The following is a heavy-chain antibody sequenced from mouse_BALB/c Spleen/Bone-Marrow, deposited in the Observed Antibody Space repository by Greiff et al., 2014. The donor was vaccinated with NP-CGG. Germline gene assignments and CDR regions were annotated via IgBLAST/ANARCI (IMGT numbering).Heavy chain of an antibody. V-gene: IGHV1S81*02. CDR3: TRGRTWDFDY. D-gene: IGHD4-1*01. CDR1: GYTFTTYY. CDR2: INPNNGGT. J-gene: IGHJ2*01. Sequence: VKLMESGAELVKPGTSVKLSCKASGYTFTTYYMYWAKQRPGQGLEWIGEINPNNGGTNFKEKFKSKATLTVDKSSSTAYMQLSSLTSEDSAVYYCTRGRTWDFDYWGQGTTLTVSS.